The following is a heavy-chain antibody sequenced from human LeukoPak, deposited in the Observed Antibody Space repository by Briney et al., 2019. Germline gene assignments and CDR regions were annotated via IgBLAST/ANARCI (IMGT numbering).Heavy chain of an antibody. CDR2: IYYSGST. V-gene: IGHV4-39*01. CDR1: SGSISTSNYY. J-gene: IGHJ5*02. D-gene: IGHD6-19*01. CDR3: ARRRIAVADNWFDP. Sequence: SETLSLTCTVSSGSISTSNYYWGWVRQPPGKGLEWIGSIYYSGSTYYNPSLKSRVTISVDTSKNQFSLKLSSVTAADTAVYYCARRRIAVADNWFDPWGQGTLVTVSS.